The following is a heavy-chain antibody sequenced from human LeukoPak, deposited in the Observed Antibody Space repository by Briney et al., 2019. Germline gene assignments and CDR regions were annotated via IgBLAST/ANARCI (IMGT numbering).Heavy chain of an antibody. CDR3: ARELDYYGSGSYFY. CDR2: INHSGST. CDR1: GGSFSGYY. D-gene: IGHD3-10*01. J-gene: IGHJ4*02. Sequence: SETLSLICAVYGGSFSGYYWSWIRQPPGKGLEWIGEINHSGSTNYNPSLKSRVTISVDTSKNQFSLKLSSVTAADTAVYYCARELDYYGSGSYFYWGQGTLVTVSS. V-gene: IGHV4-34*01.